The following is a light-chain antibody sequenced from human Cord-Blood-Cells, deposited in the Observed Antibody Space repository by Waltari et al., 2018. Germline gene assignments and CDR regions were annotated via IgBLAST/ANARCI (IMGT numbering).Light chain of an antibody. CDR1: QSISSW. Sequence: DIQLTQSPSTLSASVGDRLTINCRASQSISSWLAWYQQKPGKAPKLLIYDASSMESGVPARFSGSGSGTEFTLTISSLQPDDFATYYCQQYNSYSTWTFGQGTKVEIK. CDR3: QQYNSYSTWT. CDR2: DAS. J-gene: IGKJ1*01. V-gene: IGKV1-5*01.